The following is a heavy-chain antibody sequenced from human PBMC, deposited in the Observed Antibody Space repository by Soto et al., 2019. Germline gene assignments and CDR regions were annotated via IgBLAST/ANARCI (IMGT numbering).Heavy chain of an antibody. V-gene: IGHV4-59*12. CDR2: IYYSGST. D-gene: IGHD5-12*01. J-gene: IGHJ4*02. CDR3: ARDGYKGQYVDY. CDR1: GGSISSYY. Sequence: SETLSLTCTVSGGSISSYYWSWIRQPPGKGLEWIGYIYYSGSTNYNPSLKSRVTISVDTSKNQFSLKLSSVTAADTAVYYCARDGYKGQYVDYWGQGTLVTVSS.